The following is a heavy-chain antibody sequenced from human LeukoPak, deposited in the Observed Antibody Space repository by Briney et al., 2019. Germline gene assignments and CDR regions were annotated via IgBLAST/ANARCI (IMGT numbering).Heavy chain of an antibody. CDR3: AHGLLWFGDDAFDI. V-gene: IGHV2-5*01. D-gene: IGHD3-10*01. J-gene: IGHJ3*02. CDR1: GFSLSTSGVG. Sequence: SGPTLVKPTQTLTLTCTFSGFSLSTSGVGVGWIRQPPGKALEWLALIYWNDDKRYSPSLKSRLTITKDTPKNQVVLTMTNMDPVDTATYYCAHGLLWFGDDAFDIWGQGTMVTVSS. CDR2: IYWNDDK.